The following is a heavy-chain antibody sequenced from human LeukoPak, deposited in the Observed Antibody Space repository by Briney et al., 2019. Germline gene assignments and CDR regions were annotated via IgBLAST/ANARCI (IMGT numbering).Heavy chain of an antibody. CDR3: ARDWIEDYSGIDS. J-gene: IGHJ4*02. Sequence: GGSLRLSCSASGFTFTRFAMSWVRQSPGQGLEWVSAIRATDGTTYYADSVRGRFTVSRDNSKNTPFLQMNSLRDEDTAIYYCARDWIEDYSGIDSWGRGTVVAVSS. CDR2: IRATDGTT. V-gene: IGHV3-23*01. D-gene: IGHD3-16*01. CDR1: GFTFTRFA.